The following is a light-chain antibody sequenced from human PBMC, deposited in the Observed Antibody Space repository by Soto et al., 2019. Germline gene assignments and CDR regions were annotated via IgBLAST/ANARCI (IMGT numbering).Light chain of an antibody. J-gene: IGKJ1*01. CDR1: QSVSSSY. Sequence: EIVLTQSPGTLSLSPGERATLSCRASQSVSSSYLAWYQQKPGQAPRLLIYGASSRATGIPDRFSGSGSGTDFTVTISRLEPEDFAVYYCQQYGSSPWTFGQGTNVQI. CDR3: QQYGSSPWT. CDR2: GAS. V-gene: IGKV3-20*01.